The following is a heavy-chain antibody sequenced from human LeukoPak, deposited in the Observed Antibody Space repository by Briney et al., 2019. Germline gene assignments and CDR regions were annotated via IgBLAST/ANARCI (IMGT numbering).Heavy chain of an antibody. Sequence: SETLSLTCTVSGGSISSSSYYWGWIRQPPGKGLEWIGSIYYSGSTYYNPSLKSRVTISVDTSKNQFSLKPSSVTAADTAVYYCARPNVGVRGVPTWFDYWGQGTLVTVSS. CDR1: GGSISSSSYY. CDR3: ARPNVGVRGVPTWFDY. V-gene: IGHV4-39*01. J-gene: IGHJ4*02. CDR2: IYYSGST. D-gene: IGHD3-10*01.